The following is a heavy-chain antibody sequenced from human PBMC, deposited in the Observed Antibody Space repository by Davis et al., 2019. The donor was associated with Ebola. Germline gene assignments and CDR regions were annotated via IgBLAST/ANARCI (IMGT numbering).Heavy chain of an antibody. CDR1: GFTFSSYA. CDR3: ARHDWFDP. Sequence: GESLKISCAASGFTFSSYAMSWVRQAPGKGLEWVSGISTGGGVTIYADSVKGRFTISRDNSKNTLYLQMTSLRVEDTAMYYCARHDWFDPWGRGTLVTVSS. V-gene: IGHV3-23*01. J-gene: IGHJ5*02. CDR2: ISTGGGVT.